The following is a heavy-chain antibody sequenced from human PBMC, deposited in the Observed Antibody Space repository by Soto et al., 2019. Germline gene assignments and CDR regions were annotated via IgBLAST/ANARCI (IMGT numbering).Heavy chain of an antibody. Sequence: ASVKVCCKASGYTFTSYGMRWVRQAPGQGLEWMGWISAYNGNTNYAQKLQGRVTMTTDTSTSTAYMELRSLRSDDTAVYYCARDRVAPNWFDPWGQGTLVTVSS. V-gene: IGHV1-18*01. CDR3: ARDRVAPNWFDP. CDR2: ISAYNGNT. J-gene: IGHJ5*02. CDR1: GYTFTSYG. D-gene: IGHD5-12*01.